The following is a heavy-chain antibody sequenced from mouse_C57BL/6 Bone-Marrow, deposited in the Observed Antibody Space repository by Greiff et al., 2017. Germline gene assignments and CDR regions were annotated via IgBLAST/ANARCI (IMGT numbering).Heavy chain of an antibody. CDR2: IHPSDSDT. Sequence: QVQLQQPGAELVKPGASVKVSCKASGYTFTSYWMHWVKQRPGQGLEWIGKIHPSDSDTNYNQKFKGKATLTVDKSSSTAYMQLSRLTCEDSAVYYCAIRGSNGYAMDYWGQGTSVTVSS. D-gene: IGHD4-1*01. CDR1: GYTFTSYW. V-gene: IGHV1-74*01. CDR3: AIRGSNGYAMDY. J-gene: IGHJ4*01.